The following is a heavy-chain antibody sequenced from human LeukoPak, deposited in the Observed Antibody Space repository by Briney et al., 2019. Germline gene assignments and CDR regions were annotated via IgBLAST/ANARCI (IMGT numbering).Heavy chain of an antibody. CDR2: IYTTGNT. V-gene: IGHV4-61*02. J-gene: IGHJ4*02. CDR3: ARGGTLFTFFDS. D-gene: IGHD2/OR15-2a*01. CDR1: GGSISSDDYY. Sequence: PSGTLSLTCTESGGSISSDDYYWNWIRQPAGRGLEWIGRIYTTGNTMYNPSLESRVSMSIDTSKNQVSLKVKSVTAADTAVYYCARGGTLFTFFDSWGQGTLVTVSS.